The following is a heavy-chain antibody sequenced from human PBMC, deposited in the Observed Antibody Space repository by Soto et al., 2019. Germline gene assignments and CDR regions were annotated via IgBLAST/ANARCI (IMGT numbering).Heavy chain of an antibody. V-gene: IGHV3-23*01. CDR1: GFTFSSYA. CDR3: ARRGEYSSSWNFDY. D-gene: IGHD6-13*01. Sequence: EVQLLESGGGLVQPGGSLRLSCAASGFTFSSYAMSWVRQAPGKGLEWVSAISGSGGSTYYADSVKGRFTISRDNSKITLYLQMNSLRAEDTAVYYCARRGEYSSSWNFDYWGQGTLVTVSS. CDR2: ISGSGGST. J-gene: IGHJ4*02.